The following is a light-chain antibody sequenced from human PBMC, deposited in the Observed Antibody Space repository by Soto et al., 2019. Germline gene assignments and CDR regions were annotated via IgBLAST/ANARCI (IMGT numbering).Light chain of an antibody. CDR3: QQYNSFSWT. CDR2: DAS. Sequence: DIQMTQSPSSLSASVGDRVTITCRASQGIRSDLGWYQQKPGKAPKLLIYDASSLESGVPSRFSGSGSGTEFTLTISSLQPDDFATYYCQQYNSFSWTFGQGTKVDIK. V-gene: IGKV1-17*01. CDR1: QGIRSD. J-gene: IGKJ1*01.